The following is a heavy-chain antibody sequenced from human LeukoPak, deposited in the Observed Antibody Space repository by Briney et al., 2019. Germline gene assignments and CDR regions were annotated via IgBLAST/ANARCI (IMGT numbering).Heavy chain of an antibody. Sequence: HAGGSLRLSCAASGFTFSSYAMSWVRQAPGKGLEWVSAISGSGGSTYYADSVKGRFTISRDNSKNTLYLQMNSLRAEDTAVYYCAKDSSLDEIAAAGTGSPIRNWFDPWGQGTLVTVSS. CDR1: GFTFSSYA. CDR2: ISGSGGST. J-gene: IGHJ5*02. V-gene: IGHV3-23*01. D-gene: IGHD6-13*01. CDR3: AKDSSLDEIAAAGTGSPIRNWFDP.